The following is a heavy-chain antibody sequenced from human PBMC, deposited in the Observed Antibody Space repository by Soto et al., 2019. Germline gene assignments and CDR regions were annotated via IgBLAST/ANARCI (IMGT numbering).Heavy chain of an antibody. Sequence: ASVKFSCKSSGVTFSSYAISWVRQAPGQGLEWMGGIIPIFGTANYAQKFQGRVTITADESTSTAYMELSSLRSEDTAVYYCARVTPRLGGAAAGTSAFDIWGQGTMGTV. D-gene: IGHD6-13*01. CDR2: IIPIFGTA. CDR1: GVTFSSYA. V-gene: IGHV1-69*13. CDR3: ARVTPRLGGAAAGTSAFDI. J-gene: IGHJ3*02.